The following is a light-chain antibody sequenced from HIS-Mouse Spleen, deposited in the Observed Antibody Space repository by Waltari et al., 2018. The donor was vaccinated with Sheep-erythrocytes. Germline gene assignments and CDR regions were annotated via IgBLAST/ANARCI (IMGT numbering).Light chain of an antibody. CDR3: SSYAGSNNWV. CDR1: SSDVGGYNY. V-gene: IGLV2-8*01. J-gene: IGLJ3*02. Sequence: QSALTQPPSASGSPGQSVTISCTGTSSDVGGYNYVPWYQQHPGKAPKPMTYEVIKRPSGVPDRFSGSKSGNTASLTVSGLQAEDEADYYCSSYAGSNNWVFGGGTKLTVL. CDR2: EVI.